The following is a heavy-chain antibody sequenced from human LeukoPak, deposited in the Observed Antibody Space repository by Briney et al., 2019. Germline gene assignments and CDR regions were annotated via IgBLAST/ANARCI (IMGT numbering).Heavy chain of an antibody. CDR3: VRAYCGGDCCHLDY. V-gene: IGHV3-30*03. CDR1: GFTFSAYG. D-gene: IGHD2-21*02. Sequence: GGSLRLSCAASGFTFSAYGMHWVRQAPGKGLEWVAVISFDGSSKDYAESVRGRFTISRDNSKNTLYLQMNSLRAEDTAVYYCVRAYCGGDCCHLDYWGQGTLVTVSS. J-gene: IGHJ4*02. CDR2: ISFDGSSK.